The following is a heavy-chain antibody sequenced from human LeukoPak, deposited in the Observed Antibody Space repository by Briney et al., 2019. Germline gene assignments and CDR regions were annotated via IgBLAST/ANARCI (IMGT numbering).Heavy chain of an antibody. J-gene: IGHJ5*02. D-gene: IGHD2-21*01. Sequence: SETLSLTCTVSGGSISSYYWSWIRQPPGKGLEWIGYIYYSGSTNYNPSLKSRVTISVDTSKNQFSLKLSSVTAADTAVYYCAEGAYCGGDCYYDWFDPWGQGTLVTVSS. CDR2: IYYSGST. CDR3: AEGAYCGGDCYYDWFDP. V-gene: IGHV4-59*08. CDR1: GGSISSYY.